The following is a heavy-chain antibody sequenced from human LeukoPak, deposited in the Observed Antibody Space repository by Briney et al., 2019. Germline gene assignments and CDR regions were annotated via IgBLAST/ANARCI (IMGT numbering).Heavy chain of an antibody. CDR3: ARTSDCSSTSCYPNFDY. CDR1: GGTFSGYA. J-gene: IGHJ4*02. V-gene: IGHV1-69*01. CDR2: IIPIFGTA. Sequence: GSSVKVSCKASGGTFSGYAISWVRQAPGQGLEWMGGIIPIFGTANYAQKFQGRVTITADESTSTAYMELSSLRSEDTAVYYCARTSDCSSTSCYPNFDYWGQGTLVTVSS. D-gene: IGHD2-2*01.